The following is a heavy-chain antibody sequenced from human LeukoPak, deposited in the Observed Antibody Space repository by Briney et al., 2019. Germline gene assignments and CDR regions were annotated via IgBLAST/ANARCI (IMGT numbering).Heavy chain of an antibody. CDR2: IDQDGSEK. CDR3: ARDYYSYSRGSWAFDI. Sequence: LSGGSLRLSCAASAFTFSSYWMSWVRQAPGNGLEWVANIDQDGSEKYYVGSMKGRITISRDTAKNSLYLQMNSLRAEDTAVYYCARDYYSYSRGSWAFDIWGQGTMVTVSS. J-gene: IGHJ3*02. CDR1: AFTFSSYW. V-gene: IGHV3-7*03. D-gene: IGHD3-22*01.